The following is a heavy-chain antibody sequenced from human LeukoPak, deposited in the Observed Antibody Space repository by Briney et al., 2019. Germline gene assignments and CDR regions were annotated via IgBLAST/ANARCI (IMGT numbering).Heavy chain of an antibody. D-gene: IGHD6-19*01. CDR3: ARVRYSSGWYIWFDP. Sequence: SETLSLTCAVYGGSFSGYYWSWIRQPPGKGLEWIGEINHSGSTNYNPSLKSRVTISVDTSKNQFSLKLSSVTAADTAVYYCARVRYSSGWYIWFDPWGQGTLVTVSS. V-gene: IGHV4-34*01. CDR1: GGSFSGYY. J-gene: IGHJ5*02. CDR2: INHSGST.